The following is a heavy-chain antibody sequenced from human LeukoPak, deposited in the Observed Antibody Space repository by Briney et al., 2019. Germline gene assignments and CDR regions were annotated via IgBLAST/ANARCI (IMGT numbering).Heavy chain of an antibody. Sequence: GGSLRLSCAASGFTFSSYGMHWVRQAPGKGLEWVAFIRYDGSNKYYADSVKGRFTISRDNSKNTLYLQMNSLRAEDTAVYYCAKGVPRAADYYYYGMDVWGQGTTVTVSS. CDR3: AKGVPRAADYYYYGMDV. D-gene: IGHD2-15*01. V-gene: IGHV3-30*02. J-gene: IGHJ6*02. CDR1: GFTFSSYG. CDR2: IRYDGSNK.